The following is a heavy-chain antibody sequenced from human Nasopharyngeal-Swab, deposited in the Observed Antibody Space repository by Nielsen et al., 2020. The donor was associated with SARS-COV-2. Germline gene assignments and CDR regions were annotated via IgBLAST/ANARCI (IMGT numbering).Heavy chain of an antibody. D-gene: IGHD6-6*01. Sequence: GESLKISCAASGFTFSSYSMNWVRQAPGKGLEWVSSISSSSSYIYYADSVKGRFTISRDNAKNSLYLQMNSRRAEDTAVYYCARDEKSSEYYFDYWGQGTLVTVSS. CDR1: GFTFSSYS. CDR2: ISSSSSYI. CDR3: ARDEKSSEYYFDY. J-gene: IGHJ4*02. V-gene: IGHV3-21*01.